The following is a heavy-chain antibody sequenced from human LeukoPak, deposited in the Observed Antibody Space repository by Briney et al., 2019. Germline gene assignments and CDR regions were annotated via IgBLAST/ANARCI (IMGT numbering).Heavy chain of an antibody. Sequence: SETLSLTCTVSGGSISSYYWSWIRQPPGKGLEWIGYIYYSGSTNYNPSLKSRVTISVDTSKNQFSLELSSVTAADTAVYYCARDSVVVVAATRTYYYGMDVWGKGTTVTVSS. CDR2: IYYSGST. J-gene: IGHJ6*04. D-gene: IGHD2-15*01. V-gene: IGHV4-59*01. CDR3: ARDSVVVVAATRTYYYGMDV. CDR1: GGSISSYY.